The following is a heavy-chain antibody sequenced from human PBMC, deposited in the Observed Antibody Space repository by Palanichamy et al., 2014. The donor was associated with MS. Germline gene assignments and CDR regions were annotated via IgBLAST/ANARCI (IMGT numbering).Heavy chain of an antibody. D-gene: IGHD3-22*01. Sequence: EVQLVQSGAEVKKPGESLRISCKGSGYIFTSNWISWVRQRPGKGPEWMGRIDPSDSYTNFSPSFQGHVTISVDKSISTAYLQWSNLKASDTAMYYCARHDYYDNSGSYDYWGQGTLVTVSS. CDR2: IDPSDSYT. CDR3: ARHDYYDNSGSYDY. V-gene: IGHV5-10-1*03. J-gene: IGHJ4*02. CDR1: GYIFTSNW.